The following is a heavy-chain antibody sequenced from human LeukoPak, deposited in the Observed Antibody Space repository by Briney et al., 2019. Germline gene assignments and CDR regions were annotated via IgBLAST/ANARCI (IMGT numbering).Heavy chain of an antibody. Sequence: PSETLSLTCTVSGGSISSSSYYWSWIRQPPGKGLEWIGYIYYSGSTNYNPALKSRVTISVDTSKNQFSLKLSSVTAADTAVYYCARAATAMVSIDYWGQGTLVTVSS. J-gene: IGHJ4*02. CDR1: GGSISSSSYY. D-gene: IGHD5-18*01. CDR2: IYYSGST. V-gene: IGHV4-61*01. CDR3: ARAATAMVSIDY.